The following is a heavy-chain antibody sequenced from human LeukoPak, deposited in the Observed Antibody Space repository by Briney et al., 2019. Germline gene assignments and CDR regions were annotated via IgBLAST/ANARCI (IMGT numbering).Heavy chain of an antibody. CDR3: ARGRWEEVRGVFEY. CDR2: INHSGST. CDR1: GGSISSYY. Sequence: KPSETLSLTCTVSGGSISSYYWSWIRQPPGKGLEWIGEINHSGSTNYNPSLKSRVTISVDTSKNQFSLKLSSVTAADTAVYYCARGRWEEVRGVFEYWGQGTLVTVSS. D-gene: IGHD3-10*01. V-gene: IGHV4-34*01. J-gene: IGHJ4*02.